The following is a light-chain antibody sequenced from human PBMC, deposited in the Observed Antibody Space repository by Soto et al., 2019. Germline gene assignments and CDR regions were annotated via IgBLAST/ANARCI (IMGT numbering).Light chain of an antibody. CDR1: TGAVTSGYY. Sequence: QTVVTQEPSLTVSPGGTVTLTCASSTGAVTSGYYPNWFQHKPGQAPRVLIYSTSNKQAWTPARFSGSSLGGKAALTLSGVQPEDEAEYYCLLYYGGPQGVFGGGTKLTVL. J-gene: IGLJ3*02. CDR3: LLYYGGPQGV. CDR2: STS. V-gene: IGLV7-43*01.